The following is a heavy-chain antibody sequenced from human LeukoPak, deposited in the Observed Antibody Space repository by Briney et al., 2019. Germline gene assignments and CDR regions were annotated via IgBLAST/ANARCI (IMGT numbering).Heavy chain of an antibody. CDR2: FDPEDGET. CDR3: AIILQRVAVADNFDY. D-gene: IGHD6-19*01. J-gene: IGHJ4*02. Sequence: VKVSCKVSGYTLTELSMHWVRQAPGKGLEWMGGFDPEDGETIYAQKFQGRVTMTEDTSTDTAYMELSSLRSEDTAVYYCAIILQRVAVADNFDYGGQGTLVTVSS. V-gene: IGHV1-24*01. CDR1: GYTLTELS.